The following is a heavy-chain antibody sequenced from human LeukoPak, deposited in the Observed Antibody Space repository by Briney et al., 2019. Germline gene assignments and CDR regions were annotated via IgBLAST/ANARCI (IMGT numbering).Heavy chain of an antibody. Sequence: GGSLRLSCAASGFTVSSNYMSWVRQAPGKGLEWVSVIYSAGSTYYADSVKGRFTISRDNSKNTLYLQVNSLRAEDTAVYYCARSPQYYYDSSGYPVSGYYYGMDVWGQGTTVTVSS. V-gene: IGHV3-66*02. CDR1: GFTVSSNY. J-gene: IGHJ6*02. CDR2: IYSAGST. D-gene: IGHD3-22*01. CDR3: ARSPQYYYDSSGYPVSGYYYGMDV.